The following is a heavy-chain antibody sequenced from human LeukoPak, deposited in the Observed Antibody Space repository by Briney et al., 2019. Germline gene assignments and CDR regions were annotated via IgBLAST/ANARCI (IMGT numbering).Heavy chain of an antibody. V-gene: IGHV1-69*05. CDR2: IIPIFGTA. J-gene: IGHJ5*02. D-gene: IGHD3-9*01. Sequence: GASVKVSCKACGGTFSSYAISWVRQAPGQGLEWMGRIIPIFGTANYAQKFQGRVTITTDESTSTAYTELSSLRSEDTAVYYCARDIRYFDWLSTNWFDPWGQGTLVTVSS. CDR1: GGTFSSYA. CDR3: ARDIRYFDWLSTNWFDP.